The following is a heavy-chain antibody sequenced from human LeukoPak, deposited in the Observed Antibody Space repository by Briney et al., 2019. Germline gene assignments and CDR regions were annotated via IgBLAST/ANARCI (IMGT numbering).Heavy chain of an antibody. CDR3: ARYCTSTTCILRGFDY. Sequence: SETLSLTCSVSGGSISNSRYYWGWIRQPPGKGLEWIANIYHTGSAHYNPSLKSRVTISVDTSKNQFSLKLSSVTAADTAVYYCARYCTSTTCILRGFDYWGQGTLVTVSS. CDR1: GGSISNSRYY. CDR2: IYHTGSA. J-gene: IGHJ4*02. D-gene: IGHD2-2*01. V-gene: IGHV4-39*07.